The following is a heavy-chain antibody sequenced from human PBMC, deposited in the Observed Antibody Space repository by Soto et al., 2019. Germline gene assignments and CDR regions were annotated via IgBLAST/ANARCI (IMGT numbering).Heavy chain of an antibody. CDR2: IYPGDSDT. Sequence: PGEQPKDSWRGAGGRCTSYWIGWVRQMPGNGLEWMGIIYPGDSDTRYRPSFQGQVTISADKSISTAYLQWSSLKASDTAMYYCARLMWRDGYKYGMDVWGQGTTVPVSS. CDR1: GGRCTSYW. V-gene: IGHV5-51*01. D-gene: IGHD2-21*01. CDR3: ARLMWRDGYKYGMDV. J-gene: IGHJ6*02.